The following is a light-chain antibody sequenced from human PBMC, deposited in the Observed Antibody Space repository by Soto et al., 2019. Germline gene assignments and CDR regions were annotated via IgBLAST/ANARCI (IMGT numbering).Light chain of an antibody. V-gene: IGKV3-20*01. CDR2: DAS. Sequence: EIVLTQSPGTLSLSPGESATLSCRASQRISSTYLAWYHQKRGQAPRLLIYDASTRATGISDRFSGSGSGTDFTLTISRLEPEDFAVYYCQRYGSSPSWTFGQGTKVEIK. CDR1: QRISSTY. CDR3: QRYGSSPSWT. J-gene: IGKJ1*01.